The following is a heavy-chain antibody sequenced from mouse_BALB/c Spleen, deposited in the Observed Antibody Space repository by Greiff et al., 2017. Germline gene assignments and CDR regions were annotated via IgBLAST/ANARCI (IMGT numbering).Heavy chain of an antibody. V-gene: IGHV5-6-3*01. CDR1: GFTFSSYG. D-gene: IGHD1-1*01. CDR2: INSNGGST. Sequence: EVQRVESGGGLVQPGGSLKLSCAASGFTFSSYGMSWVRQTPDKRLELVATINSNGGSTYYPDSVKGRFTISRDNAKNTLYLQMSSLKSEDTAMYYCARDPLPRGAMDYWGQGTSVTVSS. CDR3: ARDPLPRGAMDY. J-gene: IGHJ4*01.